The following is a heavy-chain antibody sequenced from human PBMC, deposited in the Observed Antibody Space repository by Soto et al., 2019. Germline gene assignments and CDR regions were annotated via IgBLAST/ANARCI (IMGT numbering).Heavy chain of an antibody. J-gene: IGHJ6*02. V-gene: IGHV4-34*01. CDR3: ARCPHSSGSYSYYYHGIDV. D-gene: IGHD6-19*01. CDR2: INHSGST. Sequence: LCLTCDGSSGSFGCYYVIWIRPPHGKGLEWIGEINHSGSTNYNPSLKIRVTIAVDTSKNQLSLQLSSVTAADTAVYYCARCPHSSGSYSYYYHGIDVWGQGTTVNISS. CDR1: SGSFGCYY.